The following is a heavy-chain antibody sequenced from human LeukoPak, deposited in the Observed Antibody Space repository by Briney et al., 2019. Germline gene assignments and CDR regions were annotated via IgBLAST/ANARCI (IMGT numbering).Heavy chain of an antibody. Sequence: GGSLRLSCAASGFTFSSYSMNWVRQAPGKGLEWVSSISSSSYIYYADSVKGRFTISRDNAKNSLYLQMNSLRAEDTAVYYCARELRAGYSSRRFDYWGQGTLVTVSS. V-gene: IGHV3-21*01. J-gene: IGHJ4*02. D-gene: IGHD6-13*01. CDR1: GFTFSSYS. CDR3: ARELRAGYSSRRFDY. CDR2: ISSSSYI.